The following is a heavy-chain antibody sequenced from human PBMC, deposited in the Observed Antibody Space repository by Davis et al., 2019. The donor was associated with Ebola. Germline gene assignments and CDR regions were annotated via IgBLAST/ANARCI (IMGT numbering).Heavy chain of an antibody. CDR1: GGSISSSSYY. J-gene: IGHJ6*02. Sequence: MPSETLSLTCTVSGGSISSSSYYWGWIRQPPGKGLEWIGSIYYSGSTYYNPSLKSRVTISVDTSKNQFSLKLSSVTAADTAVYFCARRGSGGRSMDVWGQGTTVTVSS. CDR3: ARRGSGGRSMDV. CDR2: IYYSGST. V-gene: IGHV4-39*01. D-gene: IGHD1-26*01.